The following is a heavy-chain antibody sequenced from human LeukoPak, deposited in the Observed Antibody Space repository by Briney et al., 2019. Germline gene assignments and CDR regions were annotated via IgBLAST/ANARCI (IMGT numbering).Heavy chain of an antibody. CDR1: GGSISSSSYY. Sequence: SETLSLTCTVSGGSISSSSYYWGWIRQPPGKGLEWIGSIYYSGSTYYNPSLKSRVTISVDTSKNQFSLKLSSVTAADTAVYYCARGLYSSSCRYGPWGQGTLVTVSS. D-gene: IGHD6-13*01. V-gene: IGHV4-39*01. J-gene: IGHJ5*02. CDR3: ARGLYSSSCRYGP. CDR2: IYYSGST.